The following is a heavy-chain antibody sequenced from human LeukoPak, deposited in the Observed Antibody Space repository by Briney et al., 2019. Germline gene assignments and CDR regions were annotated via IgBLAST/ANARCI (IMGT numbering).Heavy chain of an antibody. CDR2: ISSSSSYI. Sequence: PGGSLRLSCEISGFTFNRFAMNWVRQAPGKGLEWVSSISSSSSYIYYADSVKGRFTISRDNAKNSLYLQMNSLRAEDTAVYYCARGPVAGTFDYWGQGTLVTVSS. CDR3: ARGPVAGTFDY. J-gene: IGHJ4*02. D-gene: IGHD6-19*01. V-gene: IGHV3-21*01. CDR1: GFTFNRFA.